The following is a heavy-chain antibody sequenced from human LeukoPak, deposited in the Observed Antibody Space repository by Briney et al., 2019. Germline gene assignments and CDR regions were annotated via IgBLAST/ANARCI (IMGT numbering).Heavy chain of an antibody. J-gene: IGHJ2*01. CDR2: IYYSGST. Sequence: SETLSLTCTVSGGSISSYYWSWIRQPPGKGLEWIGYIYYSGSTNYNPSLKSRVTISVDTSKNQFSLKLSSVTAADTAVYYCARGPYDFIWGSHHSYWYFDLWGRGTLVTVSS. D-gene: IGHD3-16*02. CDR3: ARGPYDFIWGSHHSYWYFDL. V-gene: IGHV4-59*01. CDR1: GGSISSYY.